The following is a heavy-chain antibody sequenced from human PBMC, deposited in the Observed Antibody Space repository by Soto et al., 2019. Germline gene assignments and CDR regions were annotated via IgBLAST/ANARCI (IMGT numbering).Heavy chain of an antibody. CDR1: GYIFTNYW. CDR2: IYPGDSDT. J-gene: IGHJ4*02. V-gene: IGHV5-51*01. Sequence: GESLKISCKGSGYIFTNYWIGWVRQMPGKGLEWMGIIYPGDSDTKYSPSFQGQVTISADKSITTAYLQWSSLKASDTAMYYCASLSYYDSSGAFDYWGQGTLVTVSS. D-gene: IGHD3-22*01. CDR3: ASLSYYDSSGAFDY.